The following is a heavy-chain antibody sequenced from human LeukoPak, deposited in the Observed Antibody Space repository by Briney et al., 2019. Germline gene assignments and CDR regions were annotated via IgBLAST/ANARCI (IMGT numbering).Heavy chain of an antibody. V-gene: IGHV1-2*02. J-gene: IGHJ4*02. CDR3: AREGLYDSSGYYGGVDY. CDR1: GYTFTGYY. Sequence: ASVKVSCKASGYTFTGYYMHWVRQAPGQGLEWMGWINPNSGGTNYAQKFQGRVTMTRDTSISTAYMELGRLRSDDTAVYYCAREGLYDSSGYYGGVDYWGQGTLVTVSS. D-gene: IGHD3-22*01. CDR2: INPNSGGT.